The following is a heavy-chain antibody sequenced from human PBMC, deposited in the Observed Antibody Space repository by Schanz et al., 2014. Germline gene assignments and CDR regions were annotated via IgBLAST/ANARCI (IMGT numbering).Heavy chain of an antibody. D-gene: IGHD3-16*01. V-gene: IGHV3-23*01. J-gene: IGHJ4*02. Sequence: EVQLLESGGGLVQPGGSLRLSCAASGFTFTTHSMTWVRQAPGKGLEWVSGISGSGGSTYYADSVKGRFTISRDNSKTTLSLQMNSLRAEGTAVYYGAKGLYYDNTGGGVDYWGQGTLVTVSS. CDR1: GFTFTTHS. CDR2: ISGSGGST. CDR3: AKGLYYDNTGGGVDY.